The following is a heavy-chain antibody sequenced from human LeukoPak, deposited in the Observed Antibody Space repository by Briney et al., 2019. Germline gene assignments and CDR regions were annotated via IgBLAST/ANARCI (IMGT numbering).Heavy chain of an antibody. D-gene: IGHD5-12*01. Sequence: ASVKVSCKASGYTLTGYYMNWVRPAPGQGLEWTGRINPNSGDTEYGQKFRGRVTMTRDTSISTAYMELSSLRSDDTAVYYCATDNRDIMTGFDYWGQGTLVTVSS. CDR2: INPNSGDT. V-gene: IGHV1-2*02. J-gene: IGHJ4*02. CDR3: ATDNRDIMTGFDY. CDR1: GYTLTGYY.